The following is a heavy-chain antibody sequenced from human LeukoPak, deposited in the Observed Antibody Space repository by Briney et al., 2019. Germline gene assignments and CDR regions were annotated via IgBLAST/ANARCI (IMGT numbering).Heavy chain of an antibody. V-gene: IGHV3-7*04. CDR1: GFTFSSYW. CDR2: IKQDGSEK. CDR3: ARIVMTTVVKVTYFEH. J-gene: IGHJ4*02. D-gene: IGHD4-23*01. Sequence: GGSLRLSCAASGFTFSSYWMGWVRRAPGKGLEWVANIKQDGSEKYYVDSVKCRFTISRDNAKNSLYLQMNSLRAEDTAVYYCARIVMTTVVKVTYFEHWGQGTLVTVSS.